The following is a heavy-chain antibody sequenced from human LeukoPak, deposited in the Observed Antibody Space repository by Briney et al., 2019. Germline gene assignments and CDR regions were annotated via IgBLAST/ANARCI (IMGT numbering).Heavy chain of an antibody. CDR3: ARPLVATADGSDYGMDV. Sequence: GASVKVSCKASGYTFTSYYIHWVRQAPGQGLEWMGIINPSGGSTSYAQKFQGRVTMTRDTSTSTVYMELSSLRSEDTAVYYCARPLVATADGSDYGMDVWGQGTTVTVSS. CDR2: INPSGGST. J-gene: IGHJ6*02. D-gene: IGHD5-12*01. V-gene: IGHV1-46*01. CDR1: GYTFTSYY.